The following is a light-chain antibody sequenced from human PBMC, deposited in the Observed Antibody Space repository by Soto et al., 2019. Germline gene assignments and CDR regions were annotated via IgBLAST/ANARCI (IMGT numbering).Light chain of an antibody. CDR2: DNN. CDR3: GTWDSSLSVGV. V-gene: IGLV1-51*01. CDR1: TSDIGNNY. Sequence: QSALTQPPSMSAAPGQQVTISCSGSTSDIGNNYVSWYQQVPGTAPKLLIYDNNKRPSGIPDRFSGSKSGTSATLGITGLQTGDEADYFCGTWDSSLSVGVFGGGTKLTVL. J-gene: IGLJ3*02.